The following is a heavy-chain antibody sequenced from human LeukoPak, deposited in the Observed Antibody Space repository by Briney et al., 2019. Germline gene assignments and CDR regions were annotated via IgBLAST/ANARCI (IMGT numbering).Heavy chain of an antibody. J-gene: IGHJ6*02. Sequence: SETLSLTCTVSGGSISSYYWSWIRQPPGKGLEWIGYIYYTGSTNYNPSLKSRVTISVDTSKNQFSLKLSSATAADTAVYYCARDRVGATPGYYYYGMDVWGQGTTVTVSS. CDR2: IYYTGST. CDR3: ARDRVGATPGYYYYGMDV. CDR1: GGSISSYY. V-gene: IGHV4-59*01. D-gene: IGHD1-26*01.